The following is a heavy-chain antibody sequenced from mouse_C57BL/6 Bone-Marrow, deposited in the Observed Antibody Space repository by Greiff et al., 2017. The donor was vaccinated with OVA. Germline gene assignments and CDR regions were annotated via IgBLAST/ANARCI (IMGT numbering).Heavy chain of an antibody. Sequence: EVQLQQSGPVLVKPGASVKMSCKASGYTFTDYYMNWVKQSHGKSLEWIGVINPYNGGTSYNQKFKGKATLTVDKSSSTAYMELNSLTSEDSAVYYCAKRDLLRYWYFDVWGTGTTVTVSS. D-gene: IGHD1-1*01. CDR2: INPYNGGT. V-gene: IGHV1-19*01. CDR1: GYTFTDYY. CDR3: AKRDLLRYWYFDV. J-gene: IGHJ1*03.